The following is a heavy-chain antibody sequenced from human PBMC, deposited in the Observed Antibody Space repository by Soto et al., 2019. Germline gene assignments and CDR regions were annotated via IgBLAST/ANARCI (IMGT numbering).Heavy chain of an antibody. CDR3: AKEDGSPFGY. Sequence: EVQLVESGGGLVQPGGSLRLSCAASGFTVSTNYMSWVRQAPGKGLEWVSVIYSGGNTSYADSVKGRFTISRDNSKNTLYLQMNTLRAEDTAVYYCAKEDGSPFGYWGQGTLVTVSS. J-gene: IGHJ4*02. CDR2: IYSGGNT. D-gene: IGHD5-12*01. V-gene: IGHV3-66*01. CDR1: GFTVSTNY.